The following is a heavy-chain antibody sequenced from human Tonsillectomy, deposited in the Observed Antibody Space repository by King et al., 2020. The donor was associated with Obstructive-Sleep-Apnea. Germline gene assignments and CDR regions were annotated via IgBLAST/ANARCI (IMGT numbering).Heavy chain of an antibody. V-gene: IGHV2-5*02. CDR3: AHSSQSSGDFWSGYYWIRANWFDP. D-gene: IGHD3-3*01. CDR1: GFSLSTSGVG. CDR2: IYWDDDK. Sequence: TLKESGPTLVKPTQTLTLTCTFSGFSLSTSGVGVGWIRQPPGKALEWLALIYWDDDKRYSPSLKSRLTITKDTSKNQVVLTMTNMDPVDTATYYCAHSSQSSGDFWSGYYWIRANWFDPWGQGTLVTVSS. J-gene: IGHJ5*02.